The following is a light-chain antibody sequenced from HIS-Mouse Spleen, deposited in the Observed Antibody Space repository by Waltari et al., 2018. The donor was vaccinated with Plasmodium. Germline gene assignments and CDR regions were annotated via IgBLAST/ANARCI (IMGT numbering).Light chain of an antibody. CDR1: SRDVGGQNY. CDR3: CSYAGSYTYV. Sequence: QSALAQPRPVSGSPGQSCPISCPGTSRDVGGQNYVSWYQQHPGKAPKLMIYDVSKRPPGVPDRFSGSKSGNTASLTISGLQAEDEADYYCCSYAGSYTYVFGTGTKVTVL. CDR2: DVS. V-gene: IGLV2-11*01. J-gene: IGLJ1*01.